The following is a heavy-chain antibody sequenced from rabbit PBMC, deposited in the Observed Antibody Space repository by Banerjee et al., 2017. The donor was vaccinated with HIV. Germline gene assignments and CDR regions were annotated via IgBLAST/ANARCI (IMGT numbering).Heavy chain of an antibody. CDR1: GFSFSSSHW. J-gene: IGHJ5*01. D-gene: IGHD4-1*01. Sequence: QEQLEESGGDLVKPEGSLTLTCTASGFSFSSSHWICWVRQAPGKGLEWIACIYAGSGGTWYARWAKGRFTISKTSSTTVTLQMTSLTAADTATYFCARGYADGWGEWLDLWGPGTLVTVS. V-gene: IGHV1S45*01. CDR2: IYAGSGGT. CDR3: ARGYADGWGEWLDL.